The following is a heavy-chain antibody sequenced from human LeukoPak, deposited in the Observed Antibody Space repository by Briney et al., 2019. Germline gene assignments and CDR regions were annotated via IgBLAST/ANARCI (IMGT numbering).Heavy chain of an antibody. V-gene: IGHV3-74*01. Sequence: GGSLRLSCAASGVIFSTYWMHWVRQAPGKGLVWVSRIYSDGSSTSYADSVKGRFTISRDNAKNTLYLQMNSLRAEDSAVYYCARGYYYGSGSSEDFDYWGLGTLVTVSS. J-gene: IGHJ4*02. D-gene: IGHD3-10*01. CDR1: GVIFSTYW. CDR2: IYSDGSST. CDR3: ARGYYYGSGSSEDFDY.